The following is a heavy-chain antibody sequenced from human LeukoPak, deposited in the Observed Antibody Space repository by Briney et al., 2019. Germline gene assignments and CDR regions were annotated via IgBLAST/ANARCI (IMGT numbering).Heavy chain of an antibody. J-gene: IGHJ6*02. V-gene: IGHV3-7*04. CDR2: MKQDGSEK. CDR1: GFAFGSYW. CDR3: VRAMDV. Sequence: PGGSLRLSCVASGFAFGSYWMSWIRQAPGKGLEWVANMKQDGSEKYYVDQVKGRFTISRDNAKNSVYLQMNSLRAEDTAVYYCVRAMDVWGQGTTVTVSS.